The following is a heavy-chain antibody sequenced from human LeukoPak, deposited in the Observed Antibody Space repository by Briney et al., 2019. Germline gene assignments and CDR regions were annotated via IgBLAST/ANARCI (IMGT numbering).Heavy chain of an antibody. D-gene: IGHD3-22*01. Sequence: PSGTLSLTCAVSGGSISSSNWWSWVRPPPGKGLERIGEIYHSGSTNYNPSLKSRVTISVDKSKNQFSLKLSSVTAADTAVYYCASNAVVVVIDYYYYYMDVWGKGTTVTVSS. V-gene: IGHV4-4*02. CDR2: IYHSGST. CDR1: GGSISSSNW. CDR3: ASNAVVVVIDYYYYYMDV. J-gene: IGHJ6*03.